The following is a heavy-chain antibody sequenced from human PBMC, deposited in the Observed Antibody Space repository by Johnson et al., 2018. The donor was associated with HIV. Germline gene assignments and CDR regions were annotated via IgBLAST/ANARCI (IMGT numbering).Heavy chain of an antibody. V-gene: IGHV3-13*01. CDR3: AREKGWLDAFDM. Sequence: VQLVESGGGVVRPGGSLRLSCAASGFTFDDYGMSWVRQAPGKGLEWVSAIGVTRDTYYPGSVKGRFTISRDNAKKSLYLQMNSLRAGDTAVYYCAREKGWLDAFDMWGQGTMVTVSS. CDR1: GFTFDDYG. J-gene: IGHJ3*02. D-gene: IGHD3-22*01. CDR2: IGVTRDT.